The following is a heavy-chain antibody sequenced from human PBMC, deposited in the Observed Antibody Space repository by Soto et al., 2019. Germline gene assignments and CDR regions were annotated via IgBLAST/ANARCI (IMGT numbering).Heavy chain of an antibody. CDR1: GYTFTGYY. D-gene: IGHD2-15*01. Sequence: ASVKVSCKASGYTFTGYYMHWVRQAPGQGLEWMGWMNPNSGGTNYAQKFQGWVTMTRDTSISTAYMELSRLRSDDTAVYYCARAGYCSGGSCALFFDPWGQGTLVTVSS. V-gene: IGHV1-2*04. CDR3: ARAGYCSGGSCALFFDP. CDR2: MNPNSGGT. J-gene: IGHJ5*02.